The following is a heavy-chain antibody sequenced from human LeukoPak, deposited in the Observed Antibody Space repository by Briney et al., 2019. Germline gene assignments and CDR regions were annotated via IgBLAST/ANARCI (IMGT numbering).Heavy chain of an antibody. CDR3: AKDRALRWIDYYMDV. V-gene: IGHV3-23*01. CDR1: GFTFSSYG. Sequence: PGGSLRLSCATSGFTFSSYGMSWVRQAPGKGLEWVSAISGSGGSTYYADSVKGRFTISRDNSKNTLYLQMNSLRAEDTAVYYCAKDRALRWIDYYMDVWGKGTTVTISS. J-gene: IGHJ6*03. D-gene: IGHD3-3*01. CDR2: ISGSGGST.